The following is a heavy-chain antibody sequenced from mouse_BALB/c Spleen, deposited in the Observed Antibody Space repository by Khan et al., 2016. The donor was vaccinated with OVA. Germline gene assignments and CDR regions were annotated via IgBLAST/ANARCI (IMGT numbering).Heavy chain of an antibody. D-gene: IGHD4-1*01. J-gene: IGHJ1*01. CDR3: GRWDTWYFDV. CDR2: IYPGGYFT. V-gene: IGHV1-63*02. CDR1: GYTFTNYW. Sequence: QVQLQQSGGEVVRPGTSVKISCKASGYTFTNYWLGWVRQRPEHGLEWIGDIYPGGYFTNYNEQFKGKATLTVDTSTSTVNMHLSSLTSEDSAVYFCGRWDTWYFDVWGAGTTVTISS.